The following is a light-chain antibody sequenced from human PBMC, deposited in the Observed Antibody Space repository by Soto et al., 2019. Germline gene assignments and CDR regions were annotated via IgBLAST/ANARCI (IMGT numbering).Light chain of an antibody. CDR2: WAS. CDR3: QQYFSTPLT. V-gene: IGKV4-1*01. CDR1: QSVLYSSNNKEK. J-gene: IGKJ5*01. Sequence: DIVMTQSPDSLAVSLGERATINCKSSQSVLYSSNNKEKSAWYQQKPGQPPKLLIYWASTRESGVPDRFSGSGSGTDFTLTISGLQAEDVAVYYCQQYFSTPLTFGQGTRLEIK.